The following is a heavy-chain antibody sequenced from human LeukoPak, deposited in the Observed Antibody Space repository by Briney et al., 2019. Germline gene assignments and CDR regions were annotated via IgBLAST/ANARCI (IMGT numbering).Heavy chain of an antibody. Sequence: GGSLRLSCAASGFTFSSYAMHWVRQAPGKGLEWVAVISYDGSNKYYADSVKGRFTISRDNSKNTLYLQMNSLRAEDTAVYYCARSGRTPTPYYYGMDVWGQGTTVTVSS. CDR2: ISYDGSNK. V-gene: IGHV3-30*04. CDR1: GFTFSSYA. D-gene: IGHD4-23*01. J-gene: IGHJ6*02. CDR3: ARSGRTPTPYYYGMDV.